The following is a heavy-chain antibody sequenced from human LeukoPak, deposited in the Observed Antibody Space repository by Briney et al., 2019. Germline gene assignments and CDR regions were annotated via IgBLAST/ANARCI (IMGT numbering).Heavy chain of an antibody. J-gene: IGHJ3*02. CDR1: GFTFSTYG. Sequence: GGSPRLSCAASGFTFSTYGMSWVRQAPGKGLEWVSAISASGGSTYHADSVKGRFTMSRDNSKNTLYLQVNSLRVEDTAVYYCAKHLQGYCSSANCYARAFDIWGQGTMVTVSS. D-gene: IGHD2-2*01. CDR2: ISASGGST. V-gene: IGHV3-23*01. CDR3: AKHLQGYCSSANCYARAFDI.